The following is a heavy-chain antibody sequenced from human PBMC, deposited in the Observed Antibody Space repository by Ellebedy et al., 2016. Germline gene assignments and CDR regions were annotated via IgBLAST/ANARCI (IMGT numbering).Heavy chain of an antibody. J-gene: IGHJ6*02. CDR3: ASDYGMDV. V-gene: IGHV3-30-3*01. CDR2: ISYDGSNK. CDR1: GFTFSSYA. Sequence: GGSLRLSCAASGFTFSSYAMHWVRQAPGKGLEWVAVISYDGSNKYYADSVKGRFTISRDNSKNTLYLQMNSLRAEDTAVYYCASDYGMDVWGQGTTVTVSS.